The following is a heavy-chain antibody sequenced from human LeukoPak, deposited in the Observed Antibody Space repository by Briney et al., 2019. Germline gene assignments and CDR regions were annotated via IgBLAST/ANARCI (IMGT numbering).Heavy chain of an antibody. J-gene: IGHJ6*04. CDR1: GGALRGCS. V-gene: IGHV1-69*06. CDR3: ARRRAGVQRPPNYYGSGSYHSPSLYYYYGMDV. CDR2: IIPIFGTA. D-gene: IGHD3-10*01. Sequence: PLWFTCIGSGGALRGCSSRWAPHPQEQGLEWMGGIIPIFGTANYAQKSQSRVTITADNSSSTAYMELSSLRSEETAVYYCARRRAGVQRPPNYYGSGSYHSPSLYYYYGMDVWGKGATVTVSS.